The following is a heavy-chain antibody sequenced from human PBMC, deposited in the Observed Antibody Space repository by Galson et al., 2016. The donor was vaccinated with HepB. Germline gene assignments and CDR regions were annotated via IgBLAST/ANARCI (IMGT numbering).Heavy chain of an antibody. Sequence: QSGAEVKKPGESLRISCKGSGYSFTSYWISWVRQMPGKGLEWMGRIDPTDSYTNYSPSFQGRVTISADKSISTAYLQWSSLRASDTAMYYCARLGSGYDFDDYFDYWGQGTLVTVSS. CDR2: IDPTDSYT. CDR3: ARLGSGYDFDDYFDY. V-gene: IGHV5-10-1*01. J-gene: IGHJ4*02. CDR1: GYSFTSYW. D-gene: IGHD5-12*01.